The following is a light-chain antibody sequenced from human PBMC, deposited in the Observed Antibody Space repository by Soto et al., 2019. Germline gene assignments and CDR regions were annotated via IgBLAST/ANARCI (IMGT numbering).Light chain of an antibody. V-gene: IGKV1-5*03. J-gene: IGKJ1*01. CDR2: KAS. Sequence: DIQMTQSPSTLSASVGDRVTITCRASQSISNWLAWYQQKPGKAPRLLIHKASNLESEFPSRFSGSGSGTEFTLTISSLQPDDFATYYCQQYSTYPRTFGQGTKVEIK. CDR1: QSISNW. CDR3: QQYSTYPRT.